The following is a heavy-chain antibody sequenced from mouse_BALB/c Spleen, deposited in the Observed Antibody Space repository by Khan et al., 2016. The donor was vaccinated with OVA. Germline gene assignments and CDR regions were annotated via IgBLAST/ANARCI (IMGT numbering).Heavy chain of an antibody. CDR3: ARDGNYAHVNVDG. Sequence: EVELVESGGGLVRPGGSLKLSCAASGFSFTSSTMSWVRQTPEKRLEWVATISSGSTYTYYPDSVTGRFTISRDHAKNPLYLQMSSRKSEDTTMYYCARDGNYAHVNVDGWGAGTTVTVSS. CDR1: GFSFTSST. V-gene: IGHV5-6-4*01. J-gene: IGHJ1*01. D-gene: IGHD2-1*01. CDR2: ISSGSTYT.